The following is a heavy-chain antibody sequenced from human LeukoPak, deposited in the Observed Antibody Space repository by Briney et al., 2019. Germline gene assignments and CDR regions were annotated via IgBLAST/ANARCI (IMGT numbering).Heavy chain of an antibody. CDR3: ATYLPGIAAAGDYYYYGMDV. V-gene: IGHV1-24*01. Sequence: ASVKVSCKVSGYTLTELSMHWVRQAPGKGVEWMGGFDPEDGETIYAQKFQGRVTMTEDTSTDTAYMELSSLRSEDTAVYYCATYLPGIAAAGDYYYYGMDVWGQGTTVTVSS. CDR2: FDPEDGET. CDR1: GYTLTELS. J-gene: IGHJ6*02. D-gene: IGHD6-13*01.